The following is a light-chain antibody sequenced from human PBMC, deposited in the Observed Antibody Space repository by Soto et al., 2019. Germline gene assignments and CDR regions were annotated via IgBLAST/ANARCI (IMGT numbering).Light chain of an antibody. V-gene: IGKV1-5*01. CDR2: DAS. CDR1: QSISSW. CDR3: QQYNSYSGM. Sequence: DIQMTQSPSTLSASVGDRVTITCRASQSISSWLAWYQQKPGKAPKLLIYDASSLESGVPSRFSGSGSGTEFTLTISILQPDDFATYYCQQYNSYSGMFGQGTKVEIK. J-gene: IGKJ1*01.